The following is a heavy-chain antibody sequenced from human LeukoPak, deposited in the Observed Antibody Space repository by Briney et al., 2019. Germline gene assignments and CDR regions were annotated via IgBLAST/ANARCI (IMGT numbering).Heavy chain of an antibody. CDR2: IYHSGST. V-gene: IGHV4-38-2*01. Sequence: PSETLSLTCAVSGYSISSGYYWGWIRQPPGKGPEWIGSIYHSGSTYYNPSLKSRVTISVDTSKNQFSLKLSSVTAADTAVYYCARSLGTIYRGDYWGQGTLVTVSS. CDR3: ARSLGTIYRGDY. D-gene: IGHD7-27*01. J-gene: IGHJ4*02. CDR1: GYSISSGYY.